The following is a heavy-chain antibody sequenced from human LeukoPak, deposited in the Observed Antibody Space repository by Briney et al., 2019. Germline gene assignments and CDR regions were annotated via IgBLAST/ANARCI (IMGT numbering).Heavy chain of an antibody. CDR2: ISYDGSKR. Sequence: PGGSLRLSCAASGFTFSTYAVHWVRQAPGKGLEWVAVISYDGSKRYYADSVKGRFTISRDNSKNTLYLQMNSLRAEDTAVYYCAKHRYNLYSLGDYWGQGTLVTVSS. D-gene: IGHD3-16*01. V-gene: IGHV3-30-3*02. J-gene: IGHJ4*02. CDR1: GFTFSTYA. CDR3: AKHRYNLYSLGDY.